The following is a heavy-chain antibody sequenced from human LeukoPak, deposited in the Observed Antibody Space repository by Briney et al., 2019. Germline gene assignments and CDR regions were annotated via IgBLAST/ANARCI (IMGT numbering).Heavy chain of an antibody. D-gene: IGHD6-19*01. J-gene: IGHJ4*02. CDR3: ARGAAVAASGSVDF. V-gene: IGHV1-18*01. CDR2: ISAYNGHT. CDR1: GYTFTSYG. Sequence: ASVKVSCKASGYTFTSYGISWVRQAPGQGLEWMGWISAYNGHTNYAQKLQGRVTMTTGTSTSTAYMELRSLRSDDTAVYYCARGAAVAASGSVDFWGQGTLVTVSS.